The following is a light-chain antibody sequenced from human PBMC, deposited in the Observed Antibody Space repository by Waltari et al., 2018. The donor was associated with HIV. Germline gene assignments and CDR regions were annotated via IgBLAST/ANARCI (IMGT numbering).Light chain of an antibody. J-gene: IGLJ1*01. CDR2: EVN. Sequence: QSALTQPASVSGSPGQSINITCTRTSSDIGNYDSVSWYQQHPGKAPKLMIYEVNNRPSGISNRFSGSKSGNTASLTISGLQAEDEADYYCSSHTTSSTLYVFGTGTKVTVL. CDR3: SSHTTSSTLYV. CDR1: SSDIGNYDS. V-gene: IGLV2-14*01.